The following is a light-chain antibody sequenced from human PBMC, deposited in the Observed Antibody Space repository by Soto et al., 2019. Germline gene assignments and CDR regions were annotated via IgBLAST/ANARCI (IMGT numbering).Light chain of an antibody. CDR1: SSDVGGYNY. Sequence: QSVLTQPPSASGSPGQSVTISCTGTSSDVGGYNYVSWYQQHPGKAPKLMIYEVSNWPSGVPDRFSGSKSGNTASLTVSGLQAEDEADYYCSSYAGSNTVFGGGTKLTVL. CDR3: SSYAGSNTV. CDR2: EVS. J-gene: IGLJ2*01. V-gene: IGLV2-8*01.